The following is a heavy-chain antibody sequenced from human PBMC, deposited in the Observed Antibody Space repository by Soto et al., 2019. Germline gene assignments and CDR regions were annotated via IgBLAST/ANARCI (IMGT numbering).Heavy chain of an antibody. V-gene: IGHV4-30-2*01. J-gene: IGHJ5*02. CDR3: ARGLGP. CDR1: GGSISSGGYF. D-gene: IGHD3-10*01. CDR2: IYHYGST. Sequence: SETLSLTCAVSGGSISSGGYFWSWIRQPPGKGLEWIGYIYHYGSTYYIPSLKSRVTISVDRSKNQFSLKLSSVTAADTAVYYCARGLGPWGQGTLVTVSS.